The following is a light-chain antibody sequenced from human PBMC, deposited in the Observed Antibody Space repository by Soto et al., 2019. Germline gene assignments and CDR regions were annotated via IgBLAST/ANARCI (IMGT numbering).Light chain of an antibody. CDR2: GGS. Sequence: EIVLTQSPATLSVSPGDRVTLSCRASERLFGFLAWYQQKPGQSPRLLIYGGSTRATGIPARFSGSGSATDFTLTISSLQSEDFAVYFCQSYNDWPFASGLGTKLEI. V-gene: IGKV3-15*01. J-gene: IGKJ2*01. CDR3: QSYNDWPFA. CDR1: ERLFGF.